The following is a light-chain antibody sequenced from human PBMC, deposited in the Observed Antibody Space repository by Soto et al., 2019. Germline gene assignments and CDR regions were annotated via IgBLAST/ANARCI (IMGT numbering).Light chain of an antibody. CDR3: QPRSNWPRA. Sequence: EIVLTQSPATLSLSPGERATLSCRASQSVSTYLAWFQHKPGQAPRLLIYDASSRATGIPARFSGSGSGTDFTLPISSLGPEDFAVYYCQPRSNWPRAFGPGTKVEIK. CDR1: QSVSTY. V-gene: IGKV3-11*01. J-gene: IGKJ1*01. CDR2: DAS.